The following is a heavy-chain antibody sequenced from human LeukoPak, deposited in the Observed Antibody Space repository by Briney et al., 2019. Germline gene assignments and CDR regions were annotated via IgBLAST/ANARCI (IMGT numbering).Heavy chain of an antibody. CDR2: INTIGGST. CDR3: ARVGSQGLGIQPKLYYYYGMDV. CDR1: GFTFSSYA. D-gene: IGHD7-27*01. J-gene: IGHJ6*02. V-gene: IGHV3-23*01. Sequence: PGGSLRLSCAASGFTFSSYAMSWVRQAPGKGLEWISSINTIGGSTFYADSVKGRFTISRDNAKNSLYLQMNSLRAEDTAVYYCARVGSQGLGIQPKLYYYYGMDVWGQGTTVTVSS.